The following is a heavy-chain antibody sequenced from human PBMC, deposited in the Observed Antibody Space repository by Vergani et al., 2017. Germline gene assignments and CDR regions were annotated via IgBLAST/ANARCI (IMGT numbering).Heavy chain of an antibody. CDR1: GYTFTGYY. D-gene: IGHD6-6*01. CDR3: TRGGRSIAARPAYAFDI. V-gene: IGHV1-2*02. Sequence: QVQLVQSGAAVKKPGASVKVSCKASGYTFTGYYIHWVRQAPGQGLEWMGWINPNSGGTNYAKKFQGRVTMTRDTPISTAYMELSRLRSDDTAVYYCTRGGRSIAARPAYAFDIWGQGTMVTVSS. CDR2: INPNSGGT. J-gene: IGHJ3*02.